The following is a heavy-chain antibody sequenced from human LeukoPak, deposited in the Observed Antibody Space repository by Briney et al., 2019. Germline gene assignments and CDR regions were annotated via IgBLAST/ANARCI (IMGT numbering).Heavy chain of an antibody. V-gene: IGHV3-30*02. CDR3: ARRAGAYSHPYDY. D-gene: IGHD4/OR15-4a*01. Sequence: GGSLRLSCAASGFTFSSYGMHWVRQAPGKGLEWVAFIRYDGNDKYYADSVKGRFTISRDNSKNTLYLQMNSLRAEDTAVYYCARRAGAYSHPYDYWGQGTLVTVSS. CDR2: IRYDGNDK. J-gene: IGHJ4*02. CDR1: GFTFSSYG.